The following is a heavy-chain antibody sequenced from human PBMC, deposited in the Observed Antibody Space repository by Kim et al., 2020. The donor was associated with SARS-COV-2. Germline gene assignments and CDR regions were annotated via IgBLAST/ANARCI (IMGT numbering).Heavy chain of an antibody. CDR2: GSEK. J-gene: IGHJ5*02. Sequence: GSEKYYVDSVKCRFTISRDNAKKILFLQMDSLRAEDTAVYYCARGRGLDTWGQGTLVTVSS. D-gene: IGHD3-10*01. CDR3: ARGRGLDT. V-gene: IGHV3-7*04.